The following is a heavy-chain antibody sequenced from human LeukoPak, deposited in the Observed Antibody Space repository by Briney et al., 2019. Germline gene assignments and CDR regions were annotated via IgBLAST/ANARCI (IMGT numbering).Heavy chain of an antibody. CDR3: ARGRWFDP. CDR2: INHSGST. CDR1: GGSFSGYY. Sequence: PSEALSLTCAVYGGSFSGYYWSWIRLPPGKGLEWIGEINHSGSTNYNPSLKSRVTISVDTSKNQFSLKLSSVTAADTAVYYCARGRWFDPWGQGTLVTVSS. J-gene: IGHJ5*02. V-gene: IGHV4-34*01.